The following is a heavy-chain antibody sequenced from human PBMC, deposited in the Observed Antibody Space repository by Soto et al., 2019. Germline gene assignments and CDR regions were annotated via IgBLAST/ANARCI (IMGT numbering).Heavy chain of an antibody. J-gene: IGHJ6*02. CDR2: INAGNGNT. D-gene: IGHD6-6*01. CDR1: GYTFTSYA. CDR3: ASKSIAARAYYYYGMDV. Sequence: ASVKVSCKASGYTFTSYAMRWVRQAPGQRLEWMGWINAGNGNTKYSQKFQGRVTITRDTSASTAYMELSSLRSEDTAVYYCASKSIAARAYYYYGMDVWGQGTTVTVSS. V-gene: IGHV1-3*01.